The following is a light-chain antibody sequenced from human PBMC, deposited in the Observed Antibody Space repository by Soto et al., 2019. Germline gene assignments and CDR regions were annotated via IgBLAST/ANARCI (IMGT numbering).Light chain of an antibody. J-gene: IGKJ1*01. Sequence: DIQITQSPSTLSASVGDRVTITCRASQSISSWLAWYQQKPGKAPKLLIYDASSLESGVPSRFSCRGSGNEFTLTISSLQPDDFATYYCQQYNSYSPWTFGQGTKVEIK. CDR3: QQYNSYSPWT. CDR1: QSISSW. V-gene: IGKV1-5*01. CDR2: DAS.